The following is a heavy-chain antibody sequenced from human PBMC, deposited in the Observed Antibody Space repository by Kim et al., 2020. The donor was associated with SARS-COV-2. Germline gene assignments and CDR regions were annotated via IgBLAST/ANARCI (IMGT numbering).Heavy chain of an antibody. CDR3: ARDRYSSSWYGDWYFDL. V-gene: IGHV3-21*01. J-gene: IGHJ2*01. D-gene: IGHD6-13*01. Sequence: SVKVRFTISRDNAKNSLYLQMNSLRAEDTAVYYCARDRYSSSWYGDWYFDLWGRGTLVTVSS.